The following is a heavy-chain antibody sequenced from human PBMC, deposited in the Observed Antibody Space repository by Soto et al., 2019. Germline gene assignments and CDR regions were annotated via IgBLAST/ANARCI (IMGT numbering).Heavy chain of an antibody. J-gene: IGHJ4*02. V-gene: IGHV1-18*04. Sequence: ASVKVSCKASGYTFTSYGISWVRQAPGQGLEWMGWISAYNGNTNYAQKLQGRVTMTTDTSTSTAYMELRSLRSDDTAVYYCARDLGYDFWSGYYGSPGYFDYWGQGTLVTVSS. CDR2: ISAYNGNT. CDR1: GYTFTSYG. CDR3: ARDLGYDFWSGYYGSPGYFDY. D-gene: IGHD3-3*01.